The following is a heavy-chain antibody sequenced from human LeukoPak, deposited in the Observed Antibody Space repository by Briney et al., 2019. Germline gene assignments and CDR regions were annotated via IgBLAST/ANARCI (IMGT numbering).Heavy chain of an antibody. V-gene: IGHV3-21*01. Sequence: PGGSLRLSCAASGFTFSSYGMSWVRQAPGKGLEWVSSISSSSSYIYYADSVKGRFTISRDNAKNSLYLQMNSLRAEDTAVYYCARDPRDKAGYDYWGQGTLVTVSS. CDR1: GFTFSSYG. J-gene: IGHJ4*02. CDR2: ISSSSSYI. CDR3: ARDPRDKAGYDY. D-gene: IGHD2-15*01.